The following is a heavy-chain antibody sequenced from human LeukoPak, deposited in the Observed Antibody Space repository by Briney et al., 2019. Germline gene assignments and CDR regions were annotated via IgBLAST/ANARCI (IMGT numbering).Heavy chain of an antibody. D-gene: IGHD6-13*01. J-gene: IGHJ6*02. V-gene: IGHV4-59*08. CDR3: ARLGIAAAGRVYYYYGMDV. Sequence: SETLCLTCTVSGGSISSYYWSWIRQPPGKGLEWIGYIYYSGSTNYNPSLKSRVTISVDTSKNQFSLKLSSVTAADTAVYYCARLGIAAAGRVYYYYGMDVWGQGTTVTVSS. CDR2: IYYSGST. CDR1: GGSISSYY.